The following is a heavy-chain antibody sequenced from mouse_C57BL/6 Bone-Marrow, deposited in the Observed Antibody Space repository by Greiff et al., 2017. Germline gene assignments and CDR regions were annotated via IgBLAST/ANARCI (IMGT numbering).Heavy chain of an antibody. CDR3: AIHYYSNYWYFDF. CDR1: GFNITSYW. D-gene: IGHD2-5*01. V-gene: IGHV1-55*01. J-gene: IGHJ1*03. CDR2: IYPGSGST. Sequence: QVQLQQPGAELVKPGASVKMSCKASGFNITSYWITWVKQRPGQGLEWIGDIYPGSGSTNYNEKFKSKATLTVDTSSSTAYMQLSSLTSKESAVDYCAIHYYSNYWYFDFWGTGTTVTVSS.